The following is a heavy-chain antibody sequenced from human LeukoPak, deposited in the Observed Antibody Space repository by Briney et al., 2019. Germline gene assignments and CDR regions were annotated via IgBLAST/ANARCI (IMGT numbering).Heavy chain of an antibody. CDR1: GGSFSGYY. CDR2: INHSGST. CDR3: AREGTRTVTRTLEILN. Sequence: SETLSLTCAVYGGSFSGYYWSWIRQPPGKGLEWIGEINHSGSTNYNPSLKSRVTISVDTSKNQFSLKLSSVTAADTAVYYCAREGTRTVTRTLEILNWSQGTLVTVSS. D-gene: IGHD4-17*01. J-gene: IGHJ4*02. V-gene: IGHV4-34*01.